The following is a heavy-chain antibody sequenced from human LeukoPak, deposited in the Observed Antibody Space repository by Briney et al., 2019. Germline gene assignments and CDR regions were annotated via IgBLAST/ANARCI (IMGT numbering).Heavy chain of an antibody. CDR2: IYSGGST. D-gene: IGHD3-10*01. V-gene: IGHV3-53*05. CDR1: GFTVSSNY. J-gene: IGHJ6*03. Sequence: GGSLRLSCAASGFTVSSNYMSWVRQAPGKGLEWVSVIYSGGSTYYADSVKGRFTISRDNSKNTLYLQMNSLRAEDTAVYYCARDAYGSGSYYAYYYYYMDVWGKGTTVTVSS. CDR3: ARDAYGSGSYYAYYYYYMDV.